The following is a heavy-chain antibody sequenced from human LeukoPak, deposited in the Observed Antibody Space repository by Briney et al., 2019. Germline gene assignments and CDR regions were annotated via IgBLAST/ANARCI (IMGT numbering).Heavy chain of an antibody. CDR2: IYHSGST. CDR1: GGSFSSGGYS. Sequence: PSETLSLTCAVSGGSFSSGGYSWSWLRQPPGTGLEWIGYIYHSGSTYYNPSLKSRVTISVDRSKNQFSLKLSSVTAADTAVYYCARVYYDSSGYYFDYWGQGTLVTVSS. J-gene: IGHJ4*02. CDR3: ARVYYDSSGYYFDY. D-gene: IGHD3-22*01. V-gene: IGHV4-30-2*01.